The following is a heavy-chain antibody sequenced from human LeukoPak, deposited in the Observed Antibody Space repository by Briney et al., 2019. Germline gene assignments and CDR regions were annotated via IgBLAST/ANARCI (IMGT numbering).Heavy chain of an antibody. CDR1: GGSISSYY. V-gene: IGHV4-59*01. Sequence: SETPSLTCTVSGGSISSYYWSWIRQPPGKGLEWIGYNYNNGNTNYNPSLKSRVTISVDTSKNQFSLKLSSVTADDTAVYYCARGRITIFGVVTPHFDYWGQGTLVTVSS. J-gene: IGHJ4*02. CDR3: ARGRITIFGVVTPHFDY. D-gene: IGHD3-3*01. CDR2: NYNNGNT.